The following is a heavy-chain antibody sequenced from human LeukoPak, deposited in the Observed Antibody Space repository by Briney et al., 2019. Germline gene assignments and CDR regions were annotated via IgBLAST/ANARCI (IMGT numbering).Heavy chain of an antibody. D-gene: IGHD3-16*01. J-gene: IGHJ6*03. V-gene: IGHV4-34*01. Sequence: SETLSLTCAVYGGSFSGYYWSWIRQPPGKGLEWIGEINHSGSTNYNPSLKSRVTISVDTSKNQFSLKLSSVTAADTAVYYCASVSEGDYYYMDVWGKGTTVTVSS. CDR1: GGSFSGYY. CDR3: ASVSEGDYYYMDV. CDR2: INHSGST.